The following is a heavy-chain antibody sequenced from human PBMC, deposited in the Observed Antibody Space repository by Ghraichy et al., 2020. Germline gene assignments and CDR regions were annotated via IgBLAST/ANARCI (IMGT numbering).Heavy chain of an antibody. Sequence: SETLSLTCTVSGGSISSGDYYWSWIRQPPGKGLEWIGYIYYSGSTYYNPSLKSRVTISVDTSKNQFSLKLSSVTAADTAVYYCARCARPSSGYLGFDLWGRGTLVTVSS. V-gene: IGHV4-30-4*01. CDR1: GGSISSGDYY. J-gene: IGHJ2*01. CDR2: IYYSGST. D-gene: IGHD3-22*01. CDR3: ARCARPSSGYLGFDL.